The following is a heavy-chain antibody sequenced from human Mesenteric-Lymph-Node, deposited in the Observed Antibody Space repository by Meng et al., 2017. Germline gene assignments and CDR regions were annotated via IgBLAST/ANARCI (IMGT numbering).Heavy chain of an antibody. V-gene: IGHV3-69-1*01. D-gene: IGHD5-18*01. CDR2: ISSSSTI. CDR3: ARDDGYRTVDY. J-gene: IGHJ4*02. Sequence: GESLKISCAVSGFTFSDYYMNWVRQAPGKGLEWVSSISSSSTIYYADSVKGRFTISRDNAKNSLFLEMNSLRAEDTAVYYCARDDGYRTVDYWGQGTLVTVSS. CDR1: GFTFSDYY.